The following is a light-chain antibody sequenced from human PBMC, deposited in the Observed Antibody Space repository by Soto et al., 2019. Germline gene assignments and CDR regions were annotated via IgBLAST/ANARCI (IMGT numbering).Light chain of an antibody. CDR2: GAS. CDR3: QQYGSSPT. Sequence: EIVLTQSPGTLSLFPGERATLSCRASQSLTTRYLACYQQKPGQAPRLLIYGASSRATGIPDRFSGSGAGTDFTLTISRLEPEDFAVYCWQQYGSSPTFGQGTRLEIK. CDR1: QSLTTRY. J-gene: IGKJ5*01. V-gene: IGKV3-20*01.